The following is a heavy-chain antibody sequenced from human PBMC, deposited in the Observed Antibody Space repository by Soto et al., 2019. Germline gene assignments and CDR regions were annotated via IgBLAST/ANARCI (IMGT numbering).Heavy chain of an antibody. CDR1: GFSLSTSGVG. J-gene: IGHJ5*02. CDR2: IYWDDDK. CDR3: AHRPGYCSSTSCGPGWFDP. Sequence: SGPTLVNPTQTLTLTCTFSGFSLSTSGVGVGWIRQPPGKALEWLALIYWDDDKRSSPSLKSRLTITKDTSKNQVVLTMTNMDPVDTATYYRAHRPGYCSSTSCGPGWFDPWGQGTLVTVSS. V-gene: IGHV2-5*02. D-gene: IGHD2-2*01.